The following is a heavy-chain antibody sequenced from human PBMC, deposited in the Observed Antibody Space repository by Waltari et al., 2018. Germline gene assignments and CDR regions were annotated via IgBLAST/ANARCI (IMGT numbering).Heavy chain of an antibody. CDR3: ARVAVATYNWFDP. CDR2: ISSSGSTI. Sequence: EVQLVESGGGLVQPGGSLRLSCAASGFTFSSYEMNWVRQAPGKGLEWVSYISSSGSTIYYTDSVKGRFTISRDNAKNSLYLQMNSLRAEDTAVYYCARVAVATYNWFDPWGQGTLVTVSS. D-gene: IGHD1-1*01. CDR1: GFTFSSYE. V-gene: IGHV3-48*03. J-gene: IGHJ5*02.